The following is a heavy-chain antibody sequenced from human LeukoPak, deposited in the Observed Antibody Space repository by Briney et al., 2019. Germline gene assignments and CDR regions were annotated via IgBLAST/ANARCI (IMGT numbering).Heavy chain of an antibody. Sequence: GGSLRLSCAASGFTFSSYGMDWVRQAPGKGLEWVAAIWYDGSNKYYADSVKGRFTISRDNSKNTLYLQMNSLRAEDTAVYYCAKDLDWSYFDYWGQGTLVTVSS. D-gene: IGHD3/OR15-3a*01. CDR1: GFTFSSYG. CDR2: IWYDGSNK. V-gene: IGHV3-30*02. CDR3: AKDLDWSYFDY. J-gene: IGHJ4*02.